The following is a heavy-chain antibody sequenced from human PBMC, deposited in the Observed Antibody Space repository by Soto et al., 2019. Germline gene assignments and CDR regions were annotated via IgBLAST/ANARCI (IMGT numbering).Heavy chain of an antibody. D-gene: IGHD6-13*01. Sequence: PGGSLRLSCAASGFTFSSYWMSWVRQAPGKGLEWVANIKQDGSEKYYVDSVKGRFTISRDNAKNSLYLQMNSLRAEDTAVYYCARAGAGYSSSWYPDYGMDVWGQGTTVTVSS. CDR1: GFTFSSYW. V-gene: IGHV3-7*01. CDR2: IKQDGSEK. J-gene: IGHJ6*02. CDR3: ARAGAGYSSSWYPDYGMDV.